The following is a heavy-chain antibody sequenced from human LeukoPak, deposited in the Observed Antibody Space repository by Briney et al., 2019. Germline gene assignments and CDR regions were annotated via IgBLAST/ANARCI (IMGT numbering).Heavy chain of an antibody. V-gene: IGHV4-59*08. CDR1: GGSISSYY. CDR3: ARIYVVPAAIPYGWFDP. Sequence: SETLSLTCTVSGGSISSYYWSWIRQPPGKGLEWIGYVYYSGSTNYNPSLKSRVTISVDTSKNQFSLKLSSVTAADTAVYYCARIYVVPAAIPYGWFDPWGQGTLVTVSS. CDR2: VYYSGST. J-gene: IGHJ5*02. D-gene: IGHD2-2*02.